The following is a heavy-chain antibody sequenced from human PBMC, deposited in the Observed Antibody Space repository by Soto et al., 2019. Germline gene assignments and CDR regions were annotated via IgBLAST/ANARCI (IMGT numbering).Heavy chain of an antibody. D-gene: IGHD1-26*01. CDR1: GYTFTTYA. Sequence: QVQLVQSGAEVKKPGASVRVSCKPSGYTFTTYAMHWVRQAPGQRLEWMGWISTDNGNTKYSQKFPVRVTITMDTSASIAYMELSSLRSEDTAVYYCARSSGNYDNAFDIWGQGTMVSVS. CDR3: ARSSGNYDNAFDI. CDR2: ISTDNGNT. J-gene: IGHJ3*02. V-gene: IGHV1-3*04.